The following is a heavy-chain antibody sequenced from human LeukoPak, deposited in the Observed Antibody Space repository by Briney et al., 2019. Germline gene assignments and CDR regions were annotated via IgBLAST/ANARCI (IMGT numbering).Heavy chain of an antibody. CDR1: GYTFTSYG. J-gene: IGHJ4*02. V-gene: IGHV1-18*01. D-gene: IGHD3-9*01. CDR3: ARGRPPGYDILTGYSRTYYFDY. CDR2: ISAYNGNT. Sequence: ASVKVSCKASGYTFTSYGISWVRQAPGQGLEWMGWISAYNGNTNYAQKLQGRVTMTTDTSTSTAYMELRSLRSDDTAVYYCARGRPPGYDILTGYSRTYYFDYWGQGTLVTVSS.